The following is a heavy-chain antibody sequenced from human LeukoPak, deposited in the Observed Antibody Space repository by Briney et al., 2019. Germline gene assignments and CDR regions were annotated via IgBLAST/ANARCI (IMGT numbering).Heavy chain of an antibody. V-gene: IGHV4-39*07. D-gene: IGHD5-18*01. CDR2: IYYSGST. CDR3: ARVDMVTGLGYYYYYMDV. Sequence: SETLSLTCTVSGGSISSSSYYWGWIRQPPGKGLEWIESIYYSGSTYYNPSLKSRVTISVDTSKNQFSLKLSSVTAADTAVYYCARVDMVTGLGYYYYYMDVWGKGTTVTVSS. J-gene: IGHJ6*03. CDR1: GGSISSSSYY.